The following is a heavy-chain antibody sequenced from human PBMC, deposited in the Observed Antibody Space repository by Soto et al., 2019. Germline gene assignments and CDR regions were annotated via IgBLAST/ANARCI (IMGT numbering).Heavy chain of an antibody. Sequence: PSETLSLTCAVYGGFFSGYYWSWIRQPPGKGLEWIGEINHSGSTNYNPSLKSRVTISVDTSKNQFSLKLSSVTAADTAVYYCARKGSMGSSTTKTYSYYYMDVWGKGTTVTVYS. V-gene: IGHV4-34*01. J-gene: IGHJ6*03. D-gene: IGHD2-2*01. CDR3: ARKGSMGSSTTKTYSYYYMDV. CDR2: INHSGST. CDR1: GGFFSGYY.